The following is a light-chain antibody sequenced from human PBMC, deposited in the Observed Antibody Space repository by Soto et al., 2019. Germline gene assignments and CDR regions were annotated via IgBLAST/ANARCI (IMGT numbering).Light chain of an antibody. CDR3: CSYAGSFTYV. Sequence: QSALTQPRSVSGSPGQSVTISCTGTSSDVGNYNYVSWYQQHPGKAPKLIIYDVNKRPSGVHDRFSGSKSGNTASLTISGLRADDEADYYCCSYAGSFTYVFGTGTKVTVL. CDR2: DVN. V-gene: IGLV2-11*01. J-gene: IGLJ1*01. CDR1: SSDVGNYNY.